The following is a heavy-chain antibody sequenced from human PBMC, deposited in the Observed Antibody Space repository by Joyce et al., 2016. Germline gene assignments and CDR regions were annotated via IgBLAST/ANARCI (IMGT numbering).Heavy chain of an antibody. Sequence: QVQLVESGGGVVQPGRSLRLSCAASKFAFSSYAMHWVRQALGKGLEWVSLISYDGSNQYYADSVKGRFTISRDNSKTTLSLHMNSLRVEDTAVYYCAKDPGYSRGWYVDYWGQGTLVTVSS. D-gene: IGHD6-19*01. CDR2: ISYDGSNQ. V-gene: IGHV3-30-3*01. CDR1: KFAFSSYA. CDR3: AKDPGYSRGWYVDY. J-gene: IGHJ4*02.